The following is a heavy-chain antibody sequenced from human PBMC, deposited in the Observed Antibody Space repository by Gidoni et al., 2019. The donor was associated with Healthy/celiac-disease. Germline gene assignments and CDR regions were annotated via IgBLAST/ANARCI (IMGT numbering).Heavy chain of an antibody. CDR1: GFTFSNAW. J-gene: IGHJ6*02. V-gene: IGHV3-15*01. CDR2: IKSKTDGGTT. D-gene: IGHD3-10*01. Sequence: EVQLVESGGGLVKPGGSLRLSCAASGFTFSNAWMSWVRQAPGKGLEWVGRIKSKTDGGTTDYAAPVKGRFTISRDDSKNTLYLQMNSLKTEDTAVYYCTTDVSGLRGGMDVWGQGTTVTVSS. CDR3: TTDVSGLRGGMDV.